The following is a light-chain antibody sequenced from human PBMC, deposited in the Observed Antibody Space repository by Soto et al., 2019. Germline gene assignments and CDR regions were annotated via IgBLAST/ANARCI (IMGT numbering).Light chain of an antibody. CDR3: QQYGSSPRT. CDR1: QTFRSSY. Sequence: EVVLTQSPGPLSLSPGERATLSCRASQTFRSSYLAWDQQKPGQAPRFLIYGASSMAIGIPDRFSGSGSGTDFTLTISRLEPEDFAVYYCQQYGSSPRTFGQGTKVDI. V-gene: IGKV3-20*01. J-gene: IGKJ1*01. CDR2: GAS.